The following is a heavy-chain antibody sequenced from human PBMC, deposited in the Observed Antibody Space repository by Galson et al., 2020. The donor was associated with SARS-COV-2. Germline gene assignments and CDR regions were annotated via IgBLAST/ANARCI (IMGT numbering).Heavy chain of an antibody. CDR1: GGSISSGGYY. J-gene: IGHJ4*02. CDR2: IYYSGNT. CDR3: ARSYGSGNYYNY. V-gene: IGHV4-31*03. D-gene: IGHD3-10*01. Sequence: SQTLSLTCTVSGGSISSGGYYWSWIRQHPGKGLEWIGYIYYSGNTYYNPSLMSRVTISVDPSKNQFSLKLSSVTAADTAVYYCARSYGSGNYYNYWGQGTLVTVSS.